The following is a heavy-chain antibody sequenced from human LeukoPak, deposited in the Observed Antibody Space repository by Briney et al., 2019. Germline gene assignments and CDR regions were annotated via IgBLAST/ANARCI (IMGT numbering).Heavy chain of an antibody. D-gene: IGHD6-19*01. CDR3: AKDSPYSSAWYCFDY. CDR1: GFTFRSYA. J-gene: IGHJ4*02. CDR2: ISGSGGNT. Sequence: GGSLRLSCAASGFTFRSYAMSWVRQVPGKGLEWVSAISGSGGNTYYADSVKGRFTISRDNSKSTLYLQMNSLGAEDTAVYYCAKDSPYSSAWYCFDYWGQGTLVTVSS. V-gene: IGHV3-23*01.